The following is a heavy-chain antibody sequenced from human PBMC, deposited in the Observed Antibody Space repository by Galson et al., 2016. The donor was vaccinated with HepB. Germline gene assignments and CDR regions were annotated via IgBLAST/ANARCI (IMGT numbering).Heavy chain of an antibody. CDR1: EFTFSTYN. CDR3: AKGDCGSNSCYKIFDY. V-gene: IGHV3-48*01. J-gene: IGHJ4*02. CDR2: INSDGDSI. Sequence: SLRLSCAASEFTFSTYNMNWVRQAPGKGLEWPSYINSDGDSIYYADSVRGRFTVSRDNSKNTLYLQMNSLRAEDTAIYYCAKGDCGSNSCYKIFDYWGQGTLVTVSS. D-gene: IGHD2-2*02.